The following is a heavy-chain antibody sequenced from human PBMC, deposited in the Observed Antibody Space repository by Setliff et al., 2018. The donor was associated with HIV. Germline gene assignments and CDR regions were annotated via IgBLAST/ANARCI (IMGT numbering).Heavy chain of an antibody. V-gene: IGHV1-2*02. Sequence: ASVKVSCKASGYTFSGYYLHWVRRAPGQGLEWVGWINPNSGATNYAQNFQGRVTMTRDTSISTAYMDLSSLTSDDTAVYYCALASIVSTARWNHWGRGTLVTVSS. CDR1: GYTFSGYY. D-gene: IGHD1-26*01. CDR3: ALASIVSTARWNH. CDR2: INPNSGAT. J-gene: IGHJ5*02.